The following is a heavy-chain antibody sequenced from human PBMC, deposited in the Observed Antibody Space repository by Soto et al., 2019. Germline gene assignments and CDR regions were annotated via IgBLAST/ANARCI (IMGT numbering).Heavy chain of an antibody. D-gene: IGHD6-19*01. Sequence: PSETLSLTCNVAGGSSKSDYWSWIRQPPGKGLEWIGYIYYSVSSNYNPSLRSRVTISVDTSKNQFSLKLSFVTAADTAVYYCARNIEVGWFDPWGQGTLVTVS. J-gene: IGHJ5*02. V-gene: IGHV4-59*01. CDR2: IYYSVSS. CDR3: ARNIEVGWFDP. CDR1: GGSSKSDY.